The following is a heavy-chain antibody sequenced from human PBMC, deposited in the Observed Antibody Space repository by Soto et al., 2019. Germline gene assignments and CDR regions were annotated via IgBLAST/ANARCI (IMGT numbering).Heavy chain of an antibody. D-gene: IGHD5-18*01. Sequence: GSLRLSCAASGFTFSSYSMNWVRQAPGKGLEWVSSISSSSSYIYYADSVKGRFTISRDNAKNSLYLQMNSLRAEDTAVYYCARESRSWVTHGGMDVWGQGTTVTVSS. CDR1: GFTFSSYS. V-gene: IGHV3-21*01. J-gene: IGHJ6*02. CDR2: ISSSSSYI. CDR3: ARESRSWVTHGGMDV.